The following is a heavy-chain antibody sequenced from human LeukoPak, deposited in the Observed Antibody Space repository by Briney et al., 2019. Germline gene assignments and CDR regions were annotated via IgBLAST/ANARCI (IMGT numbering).Heavy chain of an antibody. CDR1: GFTFSDYY. CDR2: ISSSGTTI. D-gene: IGHD6-13*01. Sequence: PGGSLRLSCAASGFTFSDYYMNWIRQAPGKGLEWLSYISSSGTTIYYADSVKGRFTISRDNAKNLLYLQMNSLGAEDTAVYYCARDPSYSSSSRWFDPWGQGTLVTVSS. V-gene: IGHV3-11*04. CDR3: ARDPSYSSSSRWFDP. J-gene: IGHJ5*02.